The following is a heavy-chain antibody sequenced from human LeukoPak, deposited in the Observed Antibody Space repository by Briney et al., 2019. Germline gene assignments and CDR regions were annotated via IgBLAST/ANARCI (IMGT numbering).Heavy chain of an antibody. CDR2: IRPDGSEQ. CDR1: RFTFSSYW. Sequence: GGSLRLSCEASRFTFSSYWMSWVRQAPGKGLEWLANIRPDGSEQFYLDSVKGRFTISRDNVVNSLFLQVNDLRAEDTAAYYCARVGGGHTYYYYMDVWGKGTTVIVSS. CDR3: ARVGGGHTYYYYMDV. J-gene: IGHJ6*03. D-gene: IGHD3-10*01. V-gene: IGHV3-7*01.